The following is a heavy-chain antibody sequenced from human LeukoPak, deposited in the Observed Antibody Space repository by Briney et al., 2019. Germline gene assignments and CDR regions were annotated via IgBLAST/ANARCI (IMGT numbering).Heavy chain of an antibody. J-gene: IGHJ4*02. CDR2: INHSGST. V-gene: IGHV4-34*01. D-gene: IGHD2-21*02. CDR3: AREGDVGDCFSK. Sequence: KPSETLSLTCAVYGGSFSGYYWSWIRQPPGKGLEWIGEINHSGSTNYNPSLKSRVTISVDTSKNQFSLKLSSVTAADTAVYYCAREGDVGDCFSKWGQGTLVTVSS. CDR1: GGSFSGYY.